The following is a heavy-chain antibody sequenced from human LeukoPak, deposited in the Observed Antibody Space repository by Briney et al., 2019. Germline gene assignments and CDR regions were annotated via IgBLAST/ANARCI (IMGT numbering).Heavy chain of an antibody. CDR3: ARGDGIAVAGTRDY. CDR1: GFTVSSNY. D-gene: IGHD6-19*01. V-gene: IGHV3-66*01. J-gene: IGHJ4*02. CDR2: IYSGGST. Sequence: GGSLRLSCAASGFTVSSNYMSWVRQAPGKGLKWVSVIYSGGSTYYADSVKGRFTISRDNSKNTLYLQMNSLRAEDTAVYYCARGDGIAVAGTRDYWGQGTLVTVSS.